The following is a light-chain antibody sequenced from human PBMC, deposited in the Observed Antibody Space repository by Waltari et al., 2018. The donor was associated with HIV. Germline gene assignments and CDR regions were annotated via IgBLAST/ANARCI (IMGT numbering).Light chain of an antibody. CDR2: YNA. CDR3: HVWDTISDHVV. J-gene: IGLJ2*01. Sequence: SYVLTQPPSVSVAPGQTAKITCVGNNIGTKSVHCYQQKPDQAPVLVIYYNADRPSGIPERFSGSNSGNTATLTINRVEAGDEADYYCHVWDTISDHVVFGGGSKLTVL. CDR1: NIGTKS. V-gene: IGLV3-21*04.